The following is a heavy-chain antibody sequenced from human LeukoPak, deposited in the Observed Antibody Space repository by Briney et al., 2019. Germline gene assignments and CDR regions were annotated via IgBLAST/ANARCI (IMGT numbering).Heavy chain of an antibody. V-gene: IGHV4-4*07. J-gene: IGHJ6*02. CDR2: IYTSGST. D-gene: IGHD6-19*01. Sequence: SETLSLTCTVSGGSISSYCCSWIRQPAPKRLERIWRIYTSGSTNYNPYLKSRLTLSVDTSENLFSLKLSSVTAADTAVYSGAGVGTCGWDGGCCDYGMGVGGQGTTVMVSS. CDR3: AGVGTCGWDGGCCDYGMGV. CDR1: GGSISSYC.